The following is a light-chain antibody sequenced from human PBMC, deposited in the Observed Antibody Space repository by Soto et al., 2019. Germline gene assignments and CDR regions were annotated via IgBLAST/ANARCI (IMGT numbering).Light chain of an antibody. Sequence: EIVLTQSPGTLSLSPGERVTLSCRASQSVSRTYLAWYQQKAGQAPRLLIYGASSRATGTPDRFSGSGSGTDFTRTISRLEPEDFAVYYCQQYGGEFGPGTLVDIK. CDR3: QQYGGE. J-gene: IGKJ3*01. CDR1: QSVSRTY. CDR2: GAS. V-gene: IGKV3-20*01.